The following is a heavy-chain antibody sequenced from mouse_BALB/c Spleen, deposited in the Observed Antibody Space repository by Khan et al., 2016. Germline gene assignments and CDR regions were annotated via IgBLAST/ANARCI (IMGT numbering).Heavy chain of an antibody. CDR3: ARGGDYSLYYAMDY. V-gene: IGHV1-87*01. Sequence: QVQLQQPGAELARPGASVKLSCKASGYTFTSYWMQWVQQRPGQGLEWIGAIYPGDGDTRYPQKFKGKATLTADKSSSTAYLQLSSLAYADSAVYYCARGGDYSLYYAMDYWGQGTSVTVSA. D-gene: IGHD1-1*01. CDR2: IYPGDGDT. CDR1: GYTFTSYW. J-gene: IGHJ4*01.